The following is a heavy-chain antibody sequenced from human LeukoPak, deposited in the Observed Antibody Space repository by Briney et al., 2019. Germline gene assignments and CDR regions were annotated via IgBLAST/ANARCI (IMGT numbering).Heavy chain of an antibody. D-gene: IGHD3-22*01. V-gene: IGHV3-74*01. J-gene: IGHJ1*01. CDR1: RFTLSSYW. CDR3: ATYSSLNRREFQF. Sequence: GGSLRLSCVASRFTLSSYWMNWVRQAPGKGLVWVARTNYDGSYTDYADSVKGRFIISRDNAKNSLYLQMNSLRAEDTAVYYCATYSSLNRREFQFWGQGTLLTVSS. CDR2: TNYDGSYT.